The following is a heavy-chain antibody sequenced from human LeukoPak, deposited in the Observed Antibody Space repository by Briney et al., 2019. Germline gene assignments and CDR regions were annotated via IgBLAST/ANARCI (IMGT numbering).Heavy chain of an antibody. Sequence: GGSLRLSCAASGFTFSSYGMSWVRQAPGKGLEWVSAISGSGGSTYYADSVKGRFTISRDNAKNTLYLQMNSLRAEDTAVYYCARRGAATDSFDIWGQGTMVTVSS. J-gene: IGHJ3*02. V-gene: IGHV3-23*01. CDR3: ARRGAATDSFDI. CDR1: GFTFSSYG. CDR2: ISGSGGST. D-gene: IGHD1-26*01.